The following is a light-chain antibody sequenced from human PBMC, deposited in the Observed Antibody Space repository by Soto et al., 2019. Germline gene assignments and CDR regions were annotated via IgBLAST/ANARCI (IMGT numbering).Light chain of an antibody. CDR1: QSVSSSY. J-gene: IGKJ4*01. CDR3: QQYGSSSLT. V-gene: IGKV3-20*01. CDR2: GAS. Sequence: EVVLSKWAGTLTWSPGERATLSCRASQSVSSSYLAWYQQKPGQAPRLLIYGASSRATGIPDRFSGSGSGTDFTLTISRLEPEDFAVYYCQQYGSSSLTFGGGTKVDSK.